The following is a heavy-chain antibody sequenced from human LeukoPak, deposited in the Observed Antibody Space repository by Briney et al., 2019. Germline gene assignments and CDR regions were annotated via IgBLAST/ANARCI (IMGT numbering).Heavy chain of an antibody. D-gene: IGHD6-13*01. V-gene: IGHV4-4*07. CDR1: GGSIGSYY. Sequence: PSETLSLTCTVSGGSIGSYYWNWIRQPAGKGLEWIGRIYASGSTNYNPSLKNRVTMSIDTSKNQFSLKLSSVTAADTAVYYCAREAAGRPKGIDYWGQGTLVTVSS. CDR2: IYASGST. CDR3: AREAAGRPKGIDY. J-gene: IGHJ4*02.